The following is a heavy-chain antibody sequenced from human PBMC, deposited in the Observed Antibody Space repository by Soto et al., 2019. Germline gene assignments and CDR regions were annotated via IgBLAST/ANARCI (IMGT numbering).Heavy chain of an antibody. D-gene: IGHD6-19*01. CDR3: ARGSGWYVIDY. J-gene: IGHJ4*02. V-gene: IGHV4-30-2*01. CDR1: GGSISSGGYS. Sequence: PPETLSLACAVSGGSISSGGYSWSWIRQPPGKGLEWIGYIYHSGSTYYNPSLKSRVTISVDRSKNQFSLKLSSVTAADTAVYYCARGSGWYVIDYWGQGTLVTVSS. CDR2: IYHSGST.